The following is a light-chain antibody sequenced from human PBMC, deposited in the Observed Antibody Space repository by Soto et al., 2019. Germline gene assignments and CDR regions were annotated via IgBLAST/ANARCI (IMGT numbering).Light chain of an antibody. CDR2: GAS. CDR3: QQYNSYSYT. J-gene: IGKJ5*01. Sequence: DIVLTQSPATLSLSPGERVTLSCMASQSVGTYLAWYQQKPGQAPRLLIYGASTRATGIPARFSGSGSGTEFTLTISSLQPDDFATYYCQQYNSYSYTFGQGTRLEIK. CDR1: QSVGTY. V-gene: IGKV3-15*01.